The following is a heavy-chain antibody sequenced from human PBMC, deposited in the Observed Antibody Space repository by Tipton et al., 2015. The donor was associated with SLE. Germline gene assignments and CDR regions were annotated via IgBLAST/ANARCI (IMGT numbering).Heavy chain of an antibody. CDR2: TYYRSRWYN. J-gene: IGHJ4*02. CDR3: ARAPRRYDSSGYYFLLGPPPDYFDY. Sequence: GLVKPSQTLSVTCAISGDSVSSTSATWNWIRQSPSRGLEWLGRTYYRSRWYNDSTVSVKSRIIINPDTAKNQFSLQLNPVTPEDTAVYYCARAPRRYDSSGYYFLLGPPPDYFDYWGQGTLVTVSS. CDR1: GDSVSSTSAT. V-gene: IGHV6-1*01. D-gene: IGHD3-22*01.